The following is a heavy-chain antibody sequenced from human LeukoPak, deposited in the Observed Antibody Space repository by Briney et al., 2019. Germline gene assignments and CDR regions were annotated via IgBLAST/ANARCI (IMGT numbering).Heavy chain of an antibody. CDR1: GGSISSSSYY. D-gene: IGHD3-9*01. J-gene: IGHJ4*02. Sequence: SETLSLTCTVSGGSISSSSYYWGWSRQPPGKGLEWIGSIYYSGSTYYNPSLKSRVTMSVDTSKNQFSLKLSSVTAADTAVYYCARPQERGYDILTGYLFWGQGTLVTVSS. V-gene: IGHV4-39*01. CDR3: ARPQERGYDILTGYLF. CDR2: IYYSGST.